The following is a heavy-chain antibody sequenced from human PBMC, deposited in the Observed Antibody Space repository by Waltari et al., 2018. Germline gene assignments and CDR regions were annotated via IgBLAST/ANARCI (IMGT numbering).Heavy chain of an antibody. D-gene: IGHD6-19*01. CDR1: GGTFSSYA. Sequence: QVQLVQSGAEVKNPGSSVKVSCKASGGTFSSYAISWVRQAPGQGLEWMGGIIPIFGTANYAQKFQGRVTITADESTSTAYMELSSLRSEDTAVYYCARVTVAGTLYYYYYGMDVWGQGTTVTVSS. CDR3: ARVTVAGTLYYYYYGMDV. CDR2: IIPIFGTA. J-gene: IGHJ6*02. V-gene: IGHV1-69*01.